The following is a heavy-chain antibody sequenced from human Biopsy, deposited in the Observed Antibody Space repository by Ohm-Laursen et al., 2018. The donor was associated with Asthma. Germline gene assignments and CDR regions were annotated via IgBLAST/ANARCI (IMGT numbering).Heavy chain of an antibody. V-gene: IGHV1-18*01. J-gene: IGHJ6*02. CDR1: GYTFNSAG. CDR2: LSVYNGNT. Sequence: ASVSVSCKTSGYTFNSAGITWVRQAPGQGLEWMGWLSVYNGNTKVAQKLQDRATMITDTSTSTAYMELRSLRSDDTAVYFWARAGDYSHYYGIDVWGQGTTVTVS. D-gene: IGHD3-10*01. CDR3: ARAGDYSHYYGIDV.